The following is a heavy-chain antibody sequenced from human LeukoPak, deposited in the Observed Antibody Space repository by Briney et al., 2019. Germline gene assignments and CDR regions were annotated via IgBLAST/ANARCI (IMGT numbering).Heavy chain of an antibody. V-gene: IGHV3-53*01. CDR3: AKTGGPWD. CDR2: IYADGST. CDR1: GFTVSNGF. Sequence: GGSLRLSCAASGFTVSNGFMSWVRQAPGKGLEWVSVIYADGSTYYADSVRGRLTISRDSSKNTLYLQMNSLRVEDTAAYYCAKTGGPWDWGQGTLVTVSS. J-gene: IGHJ4*02. D-gene: IGHD7-27*01.